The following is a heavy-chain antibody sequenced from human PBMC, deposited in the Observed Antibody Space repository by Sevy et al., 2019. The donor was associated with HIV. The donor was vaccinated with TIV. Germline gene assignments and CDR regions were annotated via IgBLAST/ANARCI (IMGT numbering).Heavy chain of an antibody. J-gene: IGHJ4*02. V-gene: IGHV3-33*01. CDR1: GFTFSSYG. Sequence: GGSLRLSCAASGFTFSSYGMHWVRQAPGKGLEWLALIWYDGSIQYYADSVKGRLTISRDNSKNTVYLQMNTLRADDTAVYYCARTTANYFDYWVQGTLVTVSS. CDR3: ARTTANYFDY. D-gene: IGHD1-1*01. CDR2: IWYDGSIQ.